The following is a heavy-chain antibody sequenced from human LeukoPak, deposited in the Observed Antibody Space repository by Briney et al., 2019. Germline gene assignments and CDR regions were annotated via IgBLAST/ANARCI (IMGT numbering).Heavy chain of an antibody. CDR1: RFTFSRYW. J-gene: IGHJ4*02. D-gene: IGHD3-22*01. Sequence: GSLRLSCAASRFTFSRYWMHWVRQAPGKGLVWVSRINSDGISTSYADSVKGRFTISRDNAKNTLYPQMNSLRAEDTAVYYCARDGNYYDSSGPADYWGQGTLVTVSS. CDR3: ARDGNYYDSSGPADY. CDR2: INSDGIST. V-gene: IGHV3-74*01.